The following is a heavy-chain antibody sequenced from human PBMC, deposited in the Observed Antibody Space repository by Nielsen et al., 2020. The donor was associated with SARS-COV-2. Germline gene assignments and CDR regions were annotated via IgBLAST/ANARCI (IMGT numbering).Heavy chain of an antibody. CDR2: INPYSGGT. J-gene: IGHJ6*02. Sequence: SVTDSCKASGYTFTDYYIHRVRQAHGPGLEGMGRINPYSGGTNYAQKFQGTVTINRDSSISTVYMELTSDDTAVYYCARARATIFGLVMSYGMDVWGQGTTVAVSS. V-gene: IGHV1-2*06. D-gene: IGHD3/OR15-3a*01. CDR1: GYTFTDYY. CDR3: ARARATIFGLVMSYGMDV.